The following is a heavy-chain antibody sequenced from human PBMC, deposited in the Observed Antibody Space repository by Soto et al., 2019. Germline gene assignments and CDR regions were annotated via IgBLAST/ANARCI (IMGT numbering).Heavy chain of an antibody. CDR3: ARSSNYAWFDP. CDR1: GFSISSGGYY. CDR2: INHSGNT. V-gene: IGHV4-31*03. Sequence: PSETLSLTCTVSGFSISSGGYYWSWIRQHPGKGLEWIGEINHSGNTKYNPSLKSRVTISVDTSKNQFSLKVISVTAADTAVYYCARSSNYAWFDPWGQGTLVTVSS. J-gene: IGHJ5*02. D-gene: IGHD4-4*01.